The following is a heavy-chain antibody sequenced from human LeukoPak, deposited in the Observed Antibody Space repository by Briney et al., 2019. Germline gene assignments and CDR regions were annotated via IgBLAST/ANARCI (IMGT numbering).Heavy chain of an antibody. D-gene: IGHD2-21*01. Sequence: GGSLRLSCAASGFSFSGSTMHWVRQASGEGLEWVGRIRSKPHNYATAYAASVKGRFTLSRNDSENTEFLQMNSLRTEDTAVYYCTPVVGDVVFTNAYWRQGTLVTVSS. V-gene: IGHV3-73*01. J-gene: IGHJ4*02. CDR3: TPVVGDVVFTNAY. CDR2: IRSKPHNYAT. CDR1: GFSFSGST.